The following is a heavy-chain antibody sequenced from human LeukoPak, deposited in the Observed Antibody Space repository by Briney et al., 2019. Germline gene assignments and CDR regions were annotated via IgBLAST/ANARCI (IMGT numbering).Heavy chain of an antibody. D-gene: IGHD6-19*01. Sequence: SVKVSCKASGYTFTSYGISWVRQAPGQGLEWMGGIIPIFGTANYAQKFQGRVTITADESTSTAYMELSSLRSEDTAVYYCARESPVGSGWYDKGYWGQGTLVTVSS. CDR3: ARESPVGSGWYDKGY. CDR2: IIPIFGTA. CDR1: GYTFTSYG. J-gene: IGHJ4*02. V-gene: IGHV1-69*13.